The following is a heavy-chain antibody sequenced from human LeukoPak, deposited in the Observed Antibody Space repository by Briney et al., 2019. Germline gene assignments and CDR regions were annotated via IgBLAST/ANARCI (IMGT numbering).Heavy chain of an antibody. CDR1: GYSISSGYY. Sequence: SETLSLTCTVSGYSISSGYYWGWIRQPPGKGLEWIGSIYHSGSTYYNPSLTSRVTISVDTSKDQFSLKLSSVTAADTAVYYCARVRVVVPAAIPLDAFDIWGQGTMVTVSS. CDR3: ARVRVVVPAAIPLDAFDI. V-gene: IGHV4-38-2*02. D-gene: IGHD2-2*02. CDR2: IYHSGST. J-gene: IGHJ3*02.